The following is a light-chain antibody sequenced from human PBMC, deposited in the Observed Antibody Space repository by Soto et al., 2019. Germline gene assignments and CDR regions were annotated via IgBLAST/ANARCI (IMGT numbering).Light chain of an antibody. J-gene: IGLJ1*01. V-gene: IGLV2-14*01. CDR3: SSYVSSRTCV. Sequence: SVLTQPAFGSGSPGQSIPISCTGTSSDVGVFTYVSWYQQHPGKAPKLMIYDVNNPPSGVFNRFSGCKSGNTASLTISGLQAEAEAEHYCSSYVSSRTCVFGTGPKVTVL. CDR1: SSDVGVFTY. CDR2: DVN.